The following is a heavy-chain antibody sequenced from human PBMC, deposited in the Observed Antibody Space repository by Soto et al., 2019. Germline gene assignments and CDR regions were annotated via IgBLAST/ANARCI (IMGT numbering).Heavy chain of an antibody. CDR1: GFTFSNAW. CDR2: IKSKTDGGTT. CDR3: ATGIAGSYDY. J-gene: IGHJ4*02. D-gene: IGHD1-26*01. Sequence: GGSLRLSCVDSGFTFSNAWMNWVRQAPGKGLEWVGRIKSKTDGGTTDYAAPVKGRFIISRDDSKKTLYLQMNSLKNEDTGVYYCATGIAGSYDYWGPGTLVTVSS. V-gene: IGHV3-15*07.